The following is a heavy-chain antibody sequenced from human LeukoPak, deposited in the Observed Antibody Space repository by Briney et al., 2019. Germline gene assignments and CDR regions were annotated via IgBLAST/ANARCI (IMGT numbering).Heavy chain of an antibody. J-gene: IGHJ4*02. D-gene: IGHD5-24*01. V-gene: IGHV4-61*01. CDR2: IYYSGST. Sequence: SETLSLTCSVSGGSVSSGSYYWSWVRQPPGEGVEWIGYIYYSGSTNYNPSLKSRVTISVDTSKNQFSLKLRSVTAADTAVYYCARDGVPRDRYHSGFDHWGQGPLVTVSS. CDR1: GGSVSSGSYY. CDR3: ARDGVPRDRYHSGFDH.